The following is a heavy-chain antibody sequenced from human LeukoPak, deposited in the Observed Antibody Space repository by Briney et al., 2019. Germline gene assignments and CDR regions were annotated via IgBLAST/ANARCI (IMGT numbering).Heavy chain of an antibody. CDR2: ISAYNGNT. CDR3: ARGSGSYWYSHQIDY. V-gene: IGHV1-18*01. CDR1: GYTFTSYG. Sequence: GASVKVSCKASGYTFTSYGISWVRQAPGQGLEWMGWISAYNGNTNYAQKLQGRVTMTTDTSTSTAYMELRSLRSDDTAVYYCARGSGSYWYSHQIDYWGQGTLVTVSS. J-gene: IGHJ4*02. D-gene: IGHD1-26*01.